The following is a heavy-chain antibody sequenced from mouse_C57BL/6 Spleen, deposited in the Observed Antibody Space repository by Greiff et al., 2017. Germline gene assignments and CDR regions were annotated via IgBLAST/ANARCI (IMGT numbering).Heavy chain of an antibody. CDR3: ARPYSNFAIGY. V-gene: IGHV1-53*01. CDR2: INPSNGGT. Sequence: QVQLQQPGTELVKPGASVKLSCKASGYTFTSYWMHWVKQRPGQGLEWIGKINPSNGGTNYNEKFKGKATFTVDKSSSTAYMQLSSLTSEDSAVYYCARPYSNFAIGYWGQGTSVTVSS. J-gene: IGHJ4*01. D-gene: IGHD2-5*01. CDR1: GYTFTSYW.